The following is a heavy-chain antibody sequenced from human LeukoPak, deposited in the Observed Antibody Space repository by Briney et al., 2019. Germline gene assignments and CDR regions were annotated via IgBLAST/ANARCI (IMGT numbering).Heavy chain of an antibody. CDR1: RFTFSDYY. CDR2: ISSSSSYI. V-gene: IGHV3-11*06. J-gene: IGHJ4*02. Sequence: GGSLRLSCAASRFTFSDYYMSWIRQAPGKGLEWVSSISSSSSYIYYADSVKGRFTISRDNAKNSLYLQMNSLRAEDTAVYYCARGELEYSYGRDFDYWGQGTLVTVSS. CDR3: ARGELEYSYGRDFDY. D-gene: IGHD5-18*01.